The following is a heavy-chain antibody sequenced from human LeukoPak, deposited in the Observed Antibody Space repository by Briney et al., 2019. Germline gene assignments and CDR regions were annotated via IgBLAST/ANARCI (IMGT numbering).Heavy chain of an antibody. J-gene: IGHJ4*02. D-gene: IGHD2-2*01. CDR2: IYTSGST. V-gene: IGHV4-61*02. CDR3: AREQSYCSSTSCRYNGIDY. Sequence: SETLSLTCTVSGGSISSGSYYWSWIRQPAGKGLEWIGRIYTSGSTNYNPSLKSRVTISVDTSKNQFSLKLSSVTAADTAVYYCAREQSYCSSTSCRYNGIDYWGQGTLVTVSS. CDR1: GGSISSGSYY.